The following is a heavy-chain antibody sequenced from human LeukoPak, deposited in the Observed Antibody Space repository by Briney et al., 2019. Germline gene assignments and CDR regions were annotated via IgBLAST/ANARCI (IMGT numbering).Heavy chain of an antibody. J-gene: IGHJ5*02. Sequence: PSETLSLTRTVSGGSISSYYWSWIRQPPGKGLEWIGYIYYSGSTNYNPSLKSRVTISVDTSKNQFSLKLSSVTAADTAVYYCARDRGDFWSGYSNWFDPWGQGTLVTVSS. D-gene: IGHD3-3*01. CDR2: IYYSGST. CDR1: GGSISSYY. CDR3: ARDRGDFWSGYSNWFDP. V-gene: IGHV4-59*01.